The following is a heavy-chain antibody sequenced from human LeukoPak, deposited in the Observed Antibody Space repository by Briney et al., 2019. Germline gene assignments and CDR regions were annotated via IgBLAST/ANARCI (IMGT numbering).Heavy chain of an antibody. CDR2: ISASGGTT. V-gene: IGHV3-23*01. CDR3: AKRRDGYFDY. Sequence: GGSLRLSCAASGFTFSNYGLSWVRQAPGKGLEWVSAISASGGTTYYAESVKGRFTISRDNPKNTLYLQMNSLRAEDTAVYYCAKRRDGYFDYWGQGTLVTVSS. CDR1: GFTFSNYG. D-gene: IGHD5-24*01. J-gene: IGHJ4*02.